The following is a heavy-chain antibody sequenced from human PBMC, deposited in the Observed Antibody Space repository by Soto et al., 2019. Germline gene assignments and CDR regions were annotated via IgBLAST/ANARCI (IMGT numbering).Heavy chain of an antibody. D-gene: IGHD3-22*01. J-gene: IGHJ4*02. CDR3: ARQPSMIVDNKLDY. CDR1: GYSFTSCL. Sequence: PGESLRISCKGSGYSFTSCLIGWVRQMPGKGLEWMGIIYPGDSDTRYSPSFQGQVTISADKSISTAYLQWSSLKASDTAMYYCARQPSMIVDNKLDYWGQGTLVTVSS. CDR2: IYPGDSDT. V-gene: IGHV5-51*01.